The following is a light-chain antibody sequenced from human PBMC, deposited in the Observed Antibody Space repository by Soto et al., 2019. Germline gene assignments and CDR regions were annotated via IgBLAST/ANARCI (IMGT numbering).Light chain of an antibody. CDR2: DAS. Sequence: EIVLTQSPGTLSLSPGESATLSCRASQSVGRNYLAWFQHKPDQAPRLLIYDASNRATGVPDRFSGSGSGTDFTLSVTRLDAEDFAVYYCHQYAVSPLTFGGGTRLEIK. CDR1: QSVGRNY. J-gene: IGKJ5*01. CDR3: HQYAVSPLT. V-gene: IGKV3-20*01.